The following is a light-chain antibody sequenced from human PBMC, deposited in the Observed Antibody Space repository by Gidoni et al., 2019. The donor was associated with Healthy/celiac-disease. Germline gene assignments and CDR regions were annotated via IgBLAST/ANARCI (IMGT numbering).Light chain of an antibody. Sequence: AIRMTQSPSSFSASTGDRVTITCRASQGISSYLAWYQQKPGKAPKLLIYAASILQSGVPSRFSGSGSGTDFTLTISCLQSEDFATYYCQQYYSYPPTFGGXTKVEIK. J-gene: IGKJ4*01. V-gene: IGKV1-8*01. CDR3: QQYYSYPPT. CDR1: QGISSY. CDR2: AAS.